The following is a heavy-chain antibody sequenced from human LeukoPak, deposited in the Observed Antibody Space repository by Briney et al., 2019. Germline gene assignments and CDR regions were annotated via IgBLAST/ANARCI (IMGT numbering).Heavy chain of an antibody. CDR1: GFTFSSYA. CDR3: AKGTSVAGTIFGY. Sequence: GRSLRLSCAASGFTFSSYAMHWVRQAPGKGLEWVAVISYDGSNKYYADSVKGRFTISRDNSKNTLYLQMNSLRAEDTAVYYCAKGTSVAGTIFGYWGQGTLVTVSS. J-gene: IGHJ4*02. D-gene: IGHD6-19*01. CDR2: ISYDGSNK. V-gene: IGHV3-30-3*01.